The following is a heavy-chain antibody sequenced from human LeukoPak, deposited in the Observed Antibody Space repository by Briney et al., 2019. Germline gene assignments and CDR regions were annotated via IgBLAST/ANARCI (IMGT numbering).Heavy chain of an antibody. Sequence: GGSLRLSCAASGYTFSSYWMHWVRQAPGKGLVWVSRINSDGSSTSYADSVKGRFTISRDNAKNTLYLQMNSLRAEDTAVYYCARDQNTAMAPGWGQGTLVTVSS. CDR3: ARDQNTAMAPG. CDR1: GYTFSSYW. V-gene: IGHV3-74*01. CDR2: INSDGSST. D-gene: IGHD5-18*01. J-gene: IGHJ4*02.